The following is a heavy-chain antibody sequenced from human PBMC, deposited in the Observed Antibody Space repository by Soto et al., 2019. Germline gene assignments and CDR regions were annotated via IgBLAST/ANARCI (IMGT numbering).Heavy chain of an antibody. V-gene: IGHV6-1*01. CDR3: AKGDNLGTQNAYASDP. J-gene: IGHJ5*02. D-gene: IGHD1-1*01. CDR1: GDSVSSNTAS. CDR2: TYFRSKWYN. Sequence: SRTLSLTCAISGDSVSSNTASWNWIRQSPSRGLEWLGRTYFRSKWYNDYAVSVKSRIIINPDTSNNQFSLQLNSVTPEDTAVYCCAKGDNLGTQNAYASDPWDQGIMVSV.